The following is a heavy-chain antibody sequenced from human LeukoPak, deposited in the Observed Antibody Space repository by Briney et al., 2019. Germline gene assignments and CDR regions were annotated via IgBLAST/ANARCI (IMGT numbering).Heavy chain of an antibody. J-gene: IGHJ4*02. Sequence: ASVKVSCKASGYTFTSYVISWVRQAPGQGLEWMGWISAYNGNTNYAQKLQGRVTMTTDTSTSTAYMELRSLRSDDTAVYYCARALPSIVGATTSDYWGQGTLVTVSS. CDR3: ARALPSIVGATTSDY. CDR2: ISAYNGNT. D-gene: IGHD1-26*01. CDR1: GYTFTSYV. V-gene: IGHV1-18*01.